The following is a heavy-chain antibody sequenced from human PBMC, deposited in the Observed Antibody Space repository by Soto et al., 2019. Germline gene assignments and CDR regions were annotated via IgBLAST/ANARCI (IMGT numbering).Heavy chain of an antibody. V-gene: IGHV1-24*01. CDR2: FDPEDGET. CDR1: GYTLTELS. Sequence: ASGKVSCKVSGYTLTELSMHWVRQAPGKGLEWMGGFDPEDGETIYAQKFQGRVTMTEDTSTDTAYMELSSLRSEDTAVYYCATFPLYYYDSSGSHDYWGQGTLVTVSS. D-gene: IGHD3-22*01. J-gene: IGHJ4*02. CDR3: ATFPLYYYDSSGSHDY.